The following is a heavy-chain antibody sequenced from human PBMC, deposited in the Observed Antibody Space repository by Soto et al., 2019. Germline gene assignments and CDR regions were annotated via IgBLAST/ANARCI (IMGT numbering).Heavy chain of an antibody. D-gene: IGHD6-19*01. Sequence: SETLSLTCAVYGGSFSGYYWSWIRQPPGKGLEWIGEINHSGSTNYNPSLKSRVTISVDTSKNQFSLKLSSVTAADTAVYYCLYRSIAVAGTTGFDYWGQGTLVTVSS. J-gene: IGHJ4*02. CDR1: GGSFSGYY. CDR2: INHSGST. CDR3: LYRSIAVAGTTGFDY. V-gene: IGHV4-34*01.